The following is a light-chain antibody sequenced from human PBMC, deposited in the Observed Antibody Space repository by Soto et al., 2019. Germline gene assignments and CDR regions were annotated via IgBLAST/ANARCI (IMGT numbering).Light chain of an antibody. CDR3: FSYTASDMWV. CDR1: NSDVGAYTF. CDR2: AVS. V-gene: IGLV2-11*01. J-gene: IGLJ3*02. Sequence: QSALTQPRSVSGSPGQSVTISCTGTNSDVGAYTFVSWYQQLPGKAPKLIISAVSYRPSGVPDRFSGSKSGNTASLTISGLQTEDEADYYCFSYTASDMWVFGGGTKATVL.